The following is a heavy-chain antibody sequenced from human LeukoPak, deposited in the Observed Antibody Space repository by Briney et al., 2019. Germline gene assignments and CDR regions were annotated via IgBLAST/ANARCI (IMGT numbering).Heavy chain of an antibody. V-gene: IGHV1-69*05. J-gene: IGHJ4*02. CDR1: GGTFSSDA. Sequence: SVKVSCKASGGTFSSDAISWVRQAPGQGLEWMGAIIPIFGTANYAQKFQGRVTITTDESTSTAYMELSSLRSEDTAVYYCASSSNWNYIMAYWGQGTLVTVSS. CDR2: IIPIFGTA. CDR3: ASSSNWNYIMAY. D-gene: IGHD1-7*01.